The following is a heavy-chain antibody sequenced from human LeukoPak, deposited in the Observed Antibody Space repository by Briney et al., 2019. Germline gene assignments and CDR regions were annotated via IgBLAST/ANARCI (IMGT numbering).Heavy chain of an antibody. V-gene: IGHV3-21*04. CDR3: AKAAVYDVLTGYFQFDP. CDR2: ISSSSSYI. CDR1: GFTFSSYS. Sequence: GGSLRLSCAASGFTFSSYSMNWVRQAPGKGLEWVSSISSSSSYIYYADPVKGRFTISRDNAKNSLYLQMNSLRAEDTALYYCAKAAVYDVLTGYFQFDPWGQGTLVTVSS. J-gene: IGHJ5*02. D-gene: IGHD3-9*01.